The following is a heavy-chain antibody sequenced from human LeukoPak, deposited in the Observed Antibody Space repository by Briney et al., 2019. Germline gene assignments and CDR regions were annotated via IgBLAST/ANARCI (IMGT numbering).Heavy chain of an antibody. D-gene: IGHD3-10*01. CDR2: FDPEDGET. CDR3: ATDPRITMVRGASGNWYFDY. V-gene: IGHV1-24*01. CDR1: GYTLTELS. J-gene: IGHJ4*02. Sequence: ASAKVSCKVSGYTLTELSIHWVRQAPGKGLEGRRGFDPEDGETIYAQKFQGRVTMTEDTATDTAYRELSSLRSEDTAVYYCATDPRITMVRGASGNWYFDYWGQGTLLTVSS.